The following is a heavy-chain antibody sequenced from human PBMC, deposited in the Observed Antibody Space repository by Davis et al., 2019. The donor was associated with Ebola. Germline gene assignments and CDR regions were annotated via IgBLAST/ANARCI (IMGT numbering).Heavy chain of an antibody. CDR2: ISYDGSNK. V-gene: IGHV3-30*03. J-gene: IGHJ4*02. CDR3: ARDPSYYYDSSGYLPDY. Sequence: PGGSLRLSCAASGFTFSSYGMHWVRQAPGKGLEWVAVISYDGSNKYYADSVKGRFTISRDNSKNTLYLQMNSLRAEDTAVYYCARDPSYYYDSSGYLPDYWGQGTLVTVSS. D-gene: IGHD3-22*01. CDR1: GFTFSSYG.